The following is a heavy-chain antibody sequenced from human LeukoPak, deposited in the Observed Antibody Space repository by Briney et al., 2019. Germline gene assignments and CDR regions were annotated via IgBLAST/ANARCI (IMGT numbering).Heavy chain of an antibody. CDR1: GLTFNNAW. CDR3: STQLLYEHNCDY. CDR2: IKSKSDGGTT. D-gene: IGHD2-2*02. V-gene: IGHV3-15*01. Sequence: GGSLRLSCTASGLTFNNAWMSWVRQAPGKGLEWVGRIKSKSDGGTTDHAAPVKGRFTNSRDDSENALYLQMNSLKAEDSSVYYCSTQLLYEHNCDYWGQGTLVTVSS. J-gene: IGHJ4*02.